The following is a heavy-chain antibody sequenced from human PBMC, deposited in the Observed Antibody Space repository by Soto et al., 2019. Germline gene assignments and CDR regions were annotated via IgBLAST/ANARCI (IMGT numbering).Heavy chain of an antibody. Sequence: PGGSLRLSCAASGLTFSSYSMNWVRQAPGKGLEWVSYISSTSSTIYYADSVKGRFTISRDNSKNTLYLQMNSLRAEDTAVFYCAKYGSGSFYIGYFDYWGQGTLVTVSS. CDR1: GLTFSSYS. V-gene: IGHV3-48*01. CDR3: AKYGSGSFYIGYFDY. J-gene: IGHJ4*02. CDR2: ISSTSSTI. D-gene: IGHD3-10*01.